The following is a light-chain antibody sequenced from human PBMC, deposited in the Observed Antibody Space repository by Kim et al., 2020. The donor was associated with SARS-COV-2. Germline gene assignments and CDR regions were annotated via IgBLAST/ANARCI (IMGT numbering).Light chain of an antibody. J-gene: IGKJ4*01. Sequence: ASGGDRVTITCRASQDISNHLAWFQQIPGKAPKPLIYAASNLQGGVPARFGGSGSGTQFTLTIGSLQPEDVATYYCQQFRFYPPTFGGGTKVEIK. CDR3: QQFRFYPPT. CDR2: AAS. CDR1: QDISNH. V-gene: IGKV1-16*01.